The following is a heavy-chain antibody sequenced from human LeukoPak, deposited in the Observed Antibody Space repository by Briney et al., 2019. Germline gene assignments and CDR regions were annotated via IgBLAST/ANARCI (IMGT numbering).Heavy chain of an antibody. CDR2: INPEGAST. CDR1: GFAFNTYW. Sequence: PGGSLRLSCTASGFAFNTYWMFWVRQAPGKGLVWVSQINPEGASTTYGDPAKGRFTASRDNAKNALHLQMNSLRVDDTAVYYCARGTAITAGIDFWGQGTLVTVSS. J-gene: IGHJ4*02. D-gene: IGHD6-19*01. V-gene: IGHV3-74*01. CDR3: ARGTAITAGIDF.